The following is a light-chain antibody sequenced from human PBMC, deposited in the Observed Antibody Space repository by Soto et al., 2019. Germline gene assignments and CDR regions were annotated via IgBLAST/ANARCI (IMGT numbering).Light chain of an antibody. CDR1: DVISTW. CDR3: QQYNSYSRT. Sequence: DIQMTQSPSTLSASVGDRVTITCRASDVISTWLAWYQQKPGKAPKLLIYKASTLESGVPSRFSGSGSGTEFTLTISRLQPDDFATYYCQQYNSYSRTFGPGTKVQ. V-gene: IGKV1-5*03. J-gene: IGKJ1*01. CDR2: KAS.